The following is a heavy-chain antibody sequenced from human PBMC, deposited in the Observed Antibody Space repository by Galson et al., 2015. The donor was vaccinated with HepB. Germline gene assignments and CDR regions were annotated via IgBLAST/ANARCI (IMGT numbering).Heavy chain of an antibody. CDR2: ISAYNGNT. D-gene: IGHD4-17*01. J-gene: IGHJ4*02. CDR1: GYTFTSYD. Sequence: SVKVSCKASGYTFTSYDINWVRQATGQGLEWMGWISAYNGNTNYAQKLQGRVTMTTDTSTSTAYMELRSLRSDDTAVYYCASGPYGDLPGFDYWGQGTLVTVSS. CDR3: ASGPYGDLPGFDY. V-gene: IGHV1-18*01.